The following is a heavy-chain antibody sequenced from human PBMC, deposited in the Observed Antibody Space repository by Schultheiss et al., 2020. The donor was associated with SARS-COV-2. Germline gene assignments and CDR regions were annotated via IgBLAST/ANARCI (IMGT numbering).Heavy chain of an antibody. D-gene: IGHD3-16*01. CDR3: ARHSYDFGGNAFDI. CDR1: GGSFSGYY. CDR2: INHSGST. V-gene: IGHV4-34*01. Sequence: SETLSLTCAVYGGSFSGYYWSWIRQPPGKGLEWIGEINHSGSTNYNPSLKSRVTISVDTSKNQFSLKLSSVTAADTAVYYCARHSYDFGGNAFDIWGQGTMVTVSS. J-gene: IGHJ3*02.